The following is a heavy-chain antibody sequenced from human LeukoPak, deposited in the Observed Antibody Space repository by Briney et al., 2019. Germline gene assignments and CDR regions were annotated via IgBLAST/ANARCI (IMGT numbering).Heavy chain of an antibody. CDR3: ARESYGIDS. J-gene: IGHJ4*02. Sequence: PSETLSLTCSVSGGSISGYYWSWIRQPPGNGLEWIGYFYYTGYTNYNPSLKSRVAISVDTSKNQFSLYLTSVTAADTAVYYCARESYGIDSWGQGTLVSVSS. V-gene: IGHV4-59*01. D-gene: IGHD5-18*01. CDR1: GGSISGYY. CDR2: FYYTGYT.